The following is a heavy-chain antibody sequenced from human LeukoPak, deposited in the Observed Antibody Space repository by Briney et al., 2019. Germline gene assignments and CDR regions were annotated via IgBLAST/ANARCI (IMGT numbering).Heavy chain of an antibody. J-gene: IGHJ4*02. CDR1: GGSFSGYY. CDR3: ARDEDGAGY. D-gene: IGHD5-24*01. Sequence: SETLSLTCVVYGGSFSGYYWNWIRQPPGKGLEWIGEINHSGSTNYNPSLKSRVTISVDTSKNQFSLKLSSVTAADTAVYYCARDEDGAGYWGQGTLVTVSS. CDR2: INHSGST. V-gene: IGHV4-34*01.